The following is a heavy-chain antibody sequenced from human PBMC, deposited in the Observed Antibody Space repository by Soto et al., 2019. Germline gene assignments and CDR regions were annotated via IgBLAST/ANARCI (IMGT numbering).Heavy chain of an antibody. J-gene: IGHJ4*02. Sequence: ESGGGVVQPGRSLRLSCETSGFTFRFFDMHWVRQAPGKGLEWVAMISRDGNNKHYGDSVKGRFSISRDNSKNTLYLQMNRLSDDDTAIYYCAKDAYTPFRTTAHDSGGLDHWGRGTLVTVSS. CDR1: GFTFRFFD. CDR3: AKDAYTPFRTTAHDSGGLDH. V-gene: IGHV3-30*18. D-gene: IGHD4-4*01. CDR2: ISRDGNNK.